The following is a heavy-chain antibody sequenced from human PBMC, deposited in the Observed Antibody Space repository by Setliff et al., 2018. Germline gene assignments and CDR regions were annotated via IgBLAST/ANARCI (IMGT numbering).Heavy chain of an antibody. Sequence: ASVKVSCKASGGTLSGYAFSWVRQAPGQGLEWMGGISSYNDITNYAQRFQGRVTLTTDMSTSAAYMELRSLGSDDTAVYYCAISTLSICSGGTCPNVFDVWGQGTMVTVSS. J-gene: IGHJ3*01. CDR1: GGTLSGYA. CDR2: ISSYNDIT. CDR3: AISTLSICSGGTCPNVFDV. V-gene: IGHV1-18*01. D-gene: IGHD2-15*01.